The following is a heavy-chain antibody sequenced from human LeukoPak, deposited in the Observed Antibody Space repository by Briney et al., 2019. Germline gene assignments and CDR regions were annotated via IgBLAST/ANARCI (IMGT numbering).Heavy chain of an antibody. J-gene: IGHJ2*01. V-gene: IGHV1-24*01. D-gene: IGHD6-19*01. CDR1: GYTLTELS. Sequence: ASVKVSCKVSGYTLTELSMHWVRQAPGKGLEWMGGFDPEDGETIYAQKFQGRVTMTEDTSTDTAYMELSSLRSEDTAVYYCATVYHQKIAVAGTSSYWYFDLWGRGTLVTVSS. CDR3: ATVYHQKIAVAGTSSYWYFDL. CDR2: FDPEDGET.